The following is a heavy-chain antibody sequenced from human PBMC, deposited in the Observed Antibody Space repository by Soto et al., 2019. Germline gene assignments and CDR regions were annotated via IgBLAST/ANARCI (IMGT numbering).Heavy chain of an antibody. D-gene: IGHD6-19*01. Sequence: EVQLVESGGGLVRPGRSLRLSCAASGFTFDGYAMHWVRQAPGKGLEWVSGISWNSGSIGYADSVKGRFTISRDNAKNSLYLHMNGLRAEDSALYYCAKGGGSSAWDYMDVWGKGTTVTVSS. CDR1: GFTFDGYA. J-gene: IGHJ6*03. V-gene: IGHV3-9*01. CDR2: ISWNSGSI. CDR3: AKGGGSSAWDYMDV.